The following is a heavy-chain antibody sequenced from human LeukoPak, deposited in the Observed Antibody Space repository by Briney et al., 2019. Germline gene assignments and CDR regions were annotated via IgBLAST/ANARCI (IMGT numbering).Heavy chain of an antibody. J-gene: IGHJ4*02. CDR3: ARGRADDSSGYYLRFDY. D-gene: IGHD3-22*01. CDR1: GGTFSSYA. Sequence: ASVKVSCKASGGTFSSYAISWVRQAPGQGLEWMGGIIPIFGTANYAQKFQGRVTITADESTSTAYMELSSLRSEDTAVYYCARGRADDSSGYYLRFDYWGQGTLVTVSS. V-gene: IGHV1-69*01. CDR2: IIPIFGTA.